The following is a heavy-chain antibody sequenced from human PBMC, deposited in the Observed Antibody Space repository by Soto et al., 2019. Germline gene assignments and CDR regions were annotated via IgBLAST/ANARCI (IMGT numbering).Heavy chain of an antibody. D-gene: IGHD3-3*01. CDR3: ARKTSTYYDFWSGYYTGYFDY. CDR2: INHSGST. V-gene: IGHV4-34*01. J-gene: IGHJ4*02. CDR1: GGSFSGYY. Sequence: SETLSLTCAVYGGSFSGYYWSWIRQPPGKGLEWIGEINHSGSTNYNPSLKSRVTISVDTSKNQFSLKLSSVTAADTAVYYCARKTSTYYDFWSGYYTGYFDYWGQRTLVTVSS.